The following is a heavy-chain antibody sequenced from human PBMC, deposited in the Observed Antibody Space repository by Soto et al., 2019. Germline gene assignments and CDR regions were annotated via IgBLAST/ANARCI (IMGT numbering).Heavy chain of an antibody. V-gene: IGHV4-31*03. D-gene: IGHD7-27*01. Sequence: QLQLQESGPGLVKPSQTLSLTCTVSGGSIRRSDYYWSWVRQLPGRGLEWIAYIYYSGSTFYNPSLTSRLAISVDTSRNQFSLSLTSVTAADTAVYYCARLESVTRSLGYFDYWGQGIRVTVTS. CDR1: GGSIRRSDYY. J-gene: IGHJ4*02. CDR2: IYYSGST. CDR3: ARLESVTRSLGYFDY.